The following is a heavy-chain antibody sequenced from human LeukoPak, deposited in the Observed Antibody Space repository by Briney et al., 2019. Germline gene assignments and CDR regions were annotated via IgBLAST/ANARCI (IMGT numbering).Heavy chain of an antibody. D-gene: IGHD7-27*01. Sequence: SVKVSCKASGGTFNSYAISWVRQAPGQGLGWMGRIIPIFGTANYAQKFQGRVTITTDESTSTAYMELSSLRSEDTAVYYCASSGDLYYFDYWGQGALVTVSS. J-gene: IGHJ4*02. V-gene: IGHV1-69*05. CDR2: IIPIFGTA. CDR3: ASSGDLYYFDY. CDR1: GGTFNSYA.